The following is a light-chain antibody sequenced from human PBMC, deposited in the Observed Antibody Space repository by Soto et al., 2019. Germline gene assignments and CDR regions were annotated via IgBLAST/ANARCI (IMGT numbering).Light chain of an antibody. Sequence: DIQMTQSPSSLSASVGDRVTVTCRTSQNIYNYLNWYQQKPGKAPKLLIYAASGVQSGVPLRFSGSGSGTDFTLTISSLQPEDFATYYCEQTYRTPVTFGQGTRLEVK. CDR2: AAS. CDR3: EQTYRTPVT. V-gene: IGKV1-39*01. CDR1: QNIYNY. J-gene: IGKJ5*01.